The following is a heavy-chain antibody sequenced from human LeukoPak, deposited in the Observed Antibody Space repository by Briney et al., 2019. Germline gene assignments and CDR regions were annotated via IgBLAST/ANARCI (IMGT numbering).Heavy chain of an antibody. CDR3: AKDLRTSYRSGWRDAFHI. J-gene: IGHJ3*02. D-gene: IGHD6-19*01. CDR1: GFTFSTYA. V-gene: IGHV3-23*01. Sequence: GGSLRLSCAASGFTFSTYAMSWVRQAPGKGLEWVSAISGSGGSTYYADSVKGRFTISRDNSKNTLYLQMNSLRAEDTAVYYCAKDLRTSYRSGWRDAFHIWGQGTMVTVSS. CDR2: ISGSGGST.